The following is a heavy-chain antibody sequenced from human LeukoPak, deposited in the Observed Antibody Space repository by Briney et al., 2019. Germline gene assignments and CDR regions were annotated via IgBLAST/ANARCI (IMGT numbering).Heavy chain of an antibody. CDR2: IYYSGTT. V-gene: IGHV4-30-4*01. CDR3: ARFGPPNCSGGSCLFDY. CDR1: GDSISSGDYY. D-gene: IGHD2-15*01. Sequence: SETLSLTCTVSGDSISSGDYYWSWIRQPPGKGLEWIGYIYYSGTTYYNPSLRSRVTISVDTSKNQFSLRLSSVTAADTAVYYCARFGPPNCSGGSCLFDYWGQGTLVTVSS. J-gene: IGHJ4*02.